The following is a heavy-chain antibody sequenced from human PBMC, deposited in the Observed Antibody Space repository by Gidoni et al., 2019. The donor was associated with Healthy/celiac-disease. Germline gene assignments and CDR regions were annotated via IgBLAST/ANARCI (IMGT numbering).Heavy chain of an antibody. CDR1: GGSVSSGSYY. D-gene: IGHD6-19*01. V-gene: IGHV4-61*01. Sequence: QVQLQESGPGLVKPSETLYLTCTVSGGSVSSGSYYWSWIRQPPGKGLEWIGYIYYSGSTNYNPSLKSRVTISVDTSKNQFSLKLSSVTAADTAVYYCARDRSGWGDYWGQGTLVTVSS. J-gene: IGHJ4*02. CDR3: ARDRSGWGDY. CDR2: IYYSGST.